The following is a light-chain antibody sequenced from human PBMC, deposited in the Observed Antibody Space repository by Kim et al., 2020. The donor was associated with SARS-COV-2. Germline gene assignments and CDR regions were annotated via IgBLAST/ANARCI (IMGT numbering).Light chain of an antibody. CDR2: NNN. J-gene: IGLJ2*01. V-gene: IGLV1-44*01. Sequence: GQQVTSSCSGSSSNIGKTTVNWYQHFPGTAPKLFISNNNQRPSGVPDRFSGSKSGTSASLAISGLQSEDEADYYCAAWDDSLKAVIFGGGTQLTVL. CDR1: SSNIGKTT. CDR3: AAWDDSLKAVI.